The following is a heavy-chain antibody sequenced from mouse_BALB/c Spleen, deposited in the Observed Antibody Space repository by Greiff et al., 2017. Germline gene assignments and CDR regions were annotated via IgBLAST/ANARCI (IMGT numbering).Heavy chain of an antibody. CDR1: GFTFSDFY. Sequence: EVKVVESGGGLVQPGGSLRLSCATSGFTFSDFYMEWVRQPPGKRLEWIAASRNKANDYTTEYSASVKGRFIVSRDTSQSILYLQMNALRAEDTAIYYCARENYGYDGFAYWGQGTLVTVSA. V-gene: IGHV7-1*02. D-gene: IGHD2-2*01. J-gene: IGHJ3*01. CDR3: ARENYGYDGFAY. CDR2: SRNKANDYTT.